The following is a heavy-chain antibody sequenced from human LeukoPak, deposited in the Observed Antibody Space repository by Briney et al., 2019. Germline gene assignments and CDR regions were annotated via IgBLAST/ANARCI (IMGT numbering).Heavy chain of an antibody. CDR1: GFTFSSYA. CDR3: ARPVDIVAYYFDY. Sequence: QPGRSLRLSCAASGFTFSSYAMHWVRQAPGKGLEWVAVISYDRSNKYYADSVKGRFTISRDNSKNTLYLQMNSLRAEDTAVYYCARPVDIVAYYFDYWGQGTLVTVSS. D-gene: IGHD5-12*01. J-gene: IGHJ4*02. CDR2: ISYDRSNK. V-gene: IGHV3-30-3*01.